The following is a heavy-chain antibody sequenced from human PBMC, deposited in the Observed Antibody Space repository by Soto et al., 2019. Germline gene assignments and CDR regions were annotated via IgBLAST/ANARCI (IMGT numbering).Heavy chain of an antibody. J-gene: IGHJ4*02. CDR2: IYYTGST. V-gene: IGHV4-59*08. Sequence: TSETLSLTCTVSGGSISYFYWSWIRQPPGKGLECIGYIYYTGSTNYNSSLKSRVSISVDTSKNQFSLKLSSVTAADTAVYYCASHRYSANASLAYWGQGSLVTVSS. D-gene: IGHD5-12*01. CDR1: GGSISYFY. CDR3: ASHRYSANASLAY.